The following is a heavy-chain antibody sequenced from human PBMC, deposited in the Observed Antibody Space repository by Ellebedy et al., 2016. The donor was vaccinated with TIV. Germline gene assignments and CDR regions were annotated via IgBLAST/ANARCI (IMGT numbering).Heavy chain of an antibody. V-gene: IGHV1-3*01. J-gene: IGHJ3*02. CDR1: GGTFSSYA. Sequence: AASVKVSCKASGGTFSSYAIRWVRQAPGQRLEWMGWINAGNGNTKYSQKFQGRVTITSDTSASTAYMELSSLRSEDTAVYYCARTDSGSYLNDAFDIWGQGTMVTVSS. CDR2: INAGNGNT. CDR3: ARTDSGSYLNDAFDI. D-gene: IGHD1-26*01.